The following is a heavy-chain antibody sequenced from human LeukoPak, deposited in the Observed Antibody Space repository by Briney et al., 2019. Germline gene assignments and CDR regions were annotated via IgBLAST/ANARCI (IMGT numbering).Heavy chain of an antibody. V-gene: IGHV3-21*01. CDR2: ISSSSSYI. J-gene: IGHJ6*02. CDR1: GFTFSSYS. D-gene: IGHD2-2*02. CDR3: ARDHTSQYQLLYPYYYYYYGMDV. Sequence: GGSLRLSCAASGFTFSSYSMNWVRQAPGKGLEWVSSISSSSSYIYYADSVKGRFTISRDNAKNSLYLQMNSLRAEDTAVYYCARDHTSQYQLLYPYYYYYYGMDVWGQGTTATVSS.